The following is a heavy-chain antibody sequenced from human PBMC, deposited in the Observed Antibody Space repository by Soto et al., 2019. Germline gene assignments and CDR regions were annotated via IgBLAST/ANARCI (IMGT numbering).Heavy chain of an antibody. D-gene: IGHD3-22*01. CDR1: GGSISSGGYY. CDR3: ARGFDSSGYLDYFDY. Sequence: SETLSLTCTVSGGSISSGGYYWSWIRQHPGKGLEWIGYIYYSGSTYYNPSLKSRVTISVDTSKNQFSLKLSSVTAADTAVYYCARGFDSSGYLDYFDYWGQGTLVTVSS. V-gene: IGHV4-31*03. CDR2: IYYSGST. J-gene: IGHJ4*02.